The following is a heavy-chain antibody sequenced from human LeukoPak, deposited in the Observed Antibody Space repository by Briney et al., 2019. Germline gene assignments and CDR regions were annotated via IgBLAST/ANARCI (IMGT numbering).Heavy chain of an antibody. CDR3: AKDYGYSSSWYDY. CDR2: ISWNSASV. Sequence: PGGSLRLSCEASGFTFDDYGMHWVQQAPGKGLEWVSTISWNSASVGYVDSVKGRFTISRDNAKKTLYLQMNSLRPGDTALYYCAKDYGYSSSWYDYWGQGTLVTVSS. V-gene: IGHV3-9*01. D-gene: IGHD6-13*01. J-gene: IGHJ4*02. CDR1: GFTFDDYG.